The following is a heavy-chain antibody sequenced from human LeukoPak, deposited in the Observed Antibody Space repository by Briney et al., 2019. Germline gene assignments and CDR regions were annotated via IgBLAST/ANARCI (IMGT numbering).Heavy chain of an antibody. J-gene: IGHJ3*02. CDR3: ARGYREAAFDI. CDR2: INSDGSST. Sequence: PGESLRLSCAASGFTFSSYWMHWVRQAPGKGLVWLSRINSDGSSTTYADSVKGRFTVSRDNAKNTLFLQMNFLRDEDTAVYYCARGYREAAFDIWGQGTMVTVSS. CDR1: GFTFSSYW. V-gene: IGHV3-74*01. D-gene: IGHD5-18*01.